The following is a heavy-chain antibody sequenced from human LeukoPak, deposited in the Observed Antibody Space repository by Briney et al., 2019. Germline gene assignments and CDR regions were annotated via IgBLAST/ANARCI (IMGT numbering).Heavy chain of an antibody. CDR1: GYTFTSYY. V-gene: IGHV1-46*01. D-gene: IGHD2-2*02. CDR2: INPSGGST. Sequence: ASVKVSCKASGYTFTSYYMHWVRQAPGQGLEWMGIINPSGGSTSYAQKFQGRVTMTRDTSTSTVYMELSSLRSEDTAVYYCASSRRYCSSTSCYTLRDYWGQGTLVTVSS. J-gene: IGHJ4*02. CDR3: ASSRRYCSSTSCYTLRDY.